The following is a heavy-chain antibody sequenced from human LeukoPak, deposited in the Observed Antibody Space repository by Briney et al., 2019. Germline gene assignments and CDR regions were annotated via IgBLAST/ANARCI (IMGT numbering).Heavy chain of an antibody. CDR2: IYYSGST. D-gene: IGHD3-22*01. J-gene: IGHJ4*02. V-gene: IGHV4-30-4*01. Sequence: SETLSLTCTVSGGSISSGDYYWRWLRQPPGKGLEWIGYIYYSGSTYYNPSLKSRVTISVDTSKNQFSLKLSSVTAADTAVYYCARSYDSSGQIDYWGQGTLVTVSS. CDR1: GGSISSGDYY. CDR3: ARSYDSSGQIDY.